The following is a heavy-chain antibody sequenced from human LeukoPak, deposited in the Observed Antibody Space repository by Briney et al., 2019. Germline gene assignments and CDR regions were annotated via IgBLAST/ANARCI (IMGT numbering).Heavy chain of an antibody. D-gene: IGHD6-13*01. CDR3: ARGSLEYSSSWYGPRGYFDY. CDR2: INHSGST. V-gene: IGHV4-34*01. Sequence: IPSETLSLTCAVYGGSFSGYYWSWIRQPPGKGLEWIGEINHSGSTNCNSSLKSRVTISVDTSKNQFSLKLSSVTAADTAVYYCARGSLEYSSSWYGPRGYFDYWGQGTLVTVSS. J-gene: IGHJ4*02. CDR1: GGSFSGYY.